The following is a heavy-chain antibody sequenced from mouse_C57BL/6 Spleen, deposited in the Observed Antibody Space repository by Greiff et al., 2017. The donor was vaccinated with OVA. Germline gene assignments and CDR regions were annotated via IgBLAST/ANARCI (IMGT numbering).Heavy chain of an antibody. CDR3: ARCYGSSFFDY. D-gene: IGHD1-1*01. J-gene: IGHJ2*01. CDR2: IDPSDSET. V-gene: IGHV1-52*01. Sequence: QVQLKQPGAELVRPGSSVTLSCKASGYTFTSYWMHWVKQRPIQGLEWIGNIDPSDSETHYNQKFKDKATLTVDKSSSTAYMQLSSLKSEDSAVYYCARCYGSSFFDYWGQGTTLTVSS. CDR1: GYTFTSYW.